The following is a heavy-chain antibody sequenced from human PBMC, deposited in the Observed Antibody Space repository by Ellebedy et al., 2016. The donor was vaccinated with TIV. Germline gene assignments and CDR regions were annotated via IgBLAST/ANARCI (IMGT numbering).Heavy chain of an antibody. Sequence: GESLKISCRSSGYSFANYWIGWVRQMPGKGLEWMGVIFPGDSSITYSPSFQGQVTISADKSISTAYLQWNSLKASDTAMYFCARLERYETNRGAFAPWGQGTLVTVSS. D-gene: IGHD2-2*01. CDR2: IFPGDSSI. J-gene: IGHJ5*02. V-gene: IGHV5-51*01. CDR3: ARLERYETNRGAFAP. CDR1: GYSFANYW.